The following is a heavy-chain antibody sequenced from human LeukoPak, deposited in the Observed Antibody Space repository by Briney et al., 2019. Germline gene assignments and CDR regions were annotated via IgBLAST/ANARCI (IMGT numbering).Heavy chain of an antibody. J-gene: IGHJ4*02. CDR2: INSDGRST. CDR1: GFTFSDYL. Sequence: GGSLRLSCAASGFTFSDYLMHWVRQAPGKGLVWVSRINSDGRSTSYADSVKGRFTISRDNAKNTLYLQMNSLRAEDTAVYYCAGGARGYTYGYTYWGQGSLVTVSS. V-gene: IGHV3-74*01. CDR3: AGGARGYTYGYTY. D-gene: IGHD5-18*01.